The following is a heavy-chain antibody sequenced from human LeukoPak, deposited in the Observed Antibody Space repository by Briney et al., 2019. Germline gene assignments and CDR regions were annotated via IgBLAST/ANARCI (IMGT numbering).Heavy chain of an antibody. D-gene: IGHD7-27*01. CDR1: GFTFNNAW. Sequence: GGSLRLSCAASGFTFNNAWMSWVRQAPGKGLEWVGRIKSESDGGTTDYAAPVKGRFTISRDDSKNTLYLQINSLNTEDTAVYYCTTIKVTWGYWGQGTLVTVSS. J-gene: IGHJ4*02. CDR3: TTIKVTWGY. CDR2: IKSESDGGTT. V-gene: IGHV3-15*01.